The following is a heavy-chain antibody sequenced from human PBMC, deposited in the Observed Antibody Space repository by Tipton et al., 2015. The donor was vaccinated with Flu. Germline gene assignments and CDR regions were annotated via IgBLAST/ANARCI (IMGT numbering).Heavy chain of an antibody. CDR2: IYHSGST. V-gene: IGHV4-38-2*01. CDR1: GYSISSGYY. D-gene: IGHD3-22*01. CDR3: AGQRLILDDSSGYYDN. Sequence: TLSLTCAVSGYSISSGYYWGWIRQPPGKGLEWIGSIYHSGSTYYNPSLKSRVTISVDTSKNQFSLKLSSVTAADTAVYYCAGQRLILDDSSGYYDNWGQGTLVTVSS. J-gene: IGHJ4*02.